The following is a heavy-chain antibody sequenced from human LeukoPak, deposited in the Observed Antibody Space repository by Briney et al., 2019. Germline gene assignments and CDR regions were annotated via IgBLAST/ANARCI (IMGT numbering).Heavy chain of an antibody. CDR2: IYYSGST. J-gene: IGHJ6*02. CDR3: ASTMVRGVIITHVPNYYGMDV. Sequence: NSSETLSLTCTVSGGSISSSSYYWGWIRQPPGKGLEWIGYIYYSGSTYYNPSLKSRVTISVDTSKNQFSLKLSSVTAADTAVYYCASTMVRGVIITHVPNYYGMDVWGQGTTVTVSS. D-gene: IGHD3-10*01. CDR1: GGSISSSSYY. V-gene: IGHV4-30-4*08.